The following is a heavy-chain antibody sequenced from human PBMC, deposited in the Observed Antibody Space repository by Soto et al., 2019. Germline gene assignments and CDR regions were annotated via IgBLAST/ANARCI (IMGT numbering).Heavy chain of an antibody. Sequence: QVQLVESGGGVVQPGRSLRLSCAASGFTFSSYAMHWVRQAPGKGLEWVAVISYDGSNKYYADSVKGRFTISRDNSKNTLYLQMNSLRAEDTAVYYCASSYSGSKPTQYYFDYWGQGTLVTVSS. CDR1: GFTFSSYA. CDR2: ISYDGSNK. V-gene: IGHV3-30-3*01. J-gene: IGHJ4*02. D-gene: IGHD1-26*01. CDR3: ASSYSGSKPTQYYFDY.